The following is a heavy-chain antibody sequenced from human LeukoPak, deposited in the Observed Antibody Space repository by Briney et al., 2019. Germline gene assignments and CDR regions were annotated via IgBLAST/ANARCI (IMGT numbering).Heavy chain of an antibody. D-gene: IGHD3-10*01. Sequence: SETLSLTCTVSGGSISSYYWSWIRQPAGKGLEWIGRIYTSGSTNYNPSLKSRVTMSVDTSKNQFSLKLSSVTAADTAVYYCARDGLWFGESEVFHIWGQGTMVTVSS. J-gene: IGHJ3*02. CDR3: ARDGLWFGESEVFHI. CDR2: IYTSGST. V-gene: IGHV4-4*07. CDR1: GGSISSYY.